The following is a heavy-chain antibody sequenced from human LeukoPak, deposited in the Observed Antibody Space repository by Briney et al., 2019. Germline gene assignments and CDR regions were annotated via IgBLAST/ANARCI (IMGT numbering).Heavy chain of an antibody. CDR1: GGSISSSSYY. CDR2: IYYSGST. Sequence: SETLSLTCTVSGGSISSSSYYWGWIRQPPGKGLEWIGSIYYSGSTYYNPSLKSRVTISVDTSKNQFSLKLSSVTAADTAVYYCVGFEYGGNSPGAFDIWGQGTMVTVSS. V-gene: IGHV4-39*07. J-gene: IGHJ3*02. D-gene: IGHD4-23*01. CDR3: VGFEYGGNSPGAFDI.